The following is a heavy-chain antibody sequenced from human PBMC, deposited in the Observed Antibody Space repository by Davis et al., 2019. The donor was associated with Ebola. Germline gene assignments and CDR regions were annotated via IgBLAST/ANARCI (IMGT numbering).Heavy chain of an antibody. Sequence: PGGSLRLSCAASGYTFSASWMSWLRQAPGKGLEWVANINQDETEKYFVDSVKGRFTISRDNAKNSLYLQMNSLRAEDTAVYYCARDGSGYPVSWGQGTLVIVSS. V-gene: IGHV3-7*01. D-gene: IGHD5-12*01. CDR2: INQDETEK. CDR1: GYTFSASW. J-gene: IGHJ5*02. CDR3: ARDGSGYPVS.